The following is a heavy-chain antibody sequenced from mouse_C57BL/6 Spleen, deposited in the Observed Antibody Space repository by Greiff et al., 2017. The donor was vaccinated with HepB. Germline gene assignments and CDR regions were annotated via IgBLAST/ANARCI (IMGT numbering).Heavy chain of an antibody. V-gene: IGHV1-69*01. J-gene: IGHJ1*03. CDR1: GYTFTSYW. Sequence: QVQLQQPGAELVMPGASVKLSCKASGYTFTSYWMHWVKQRPGQGLEWIGEIDPSDSYTNYNQKFKGKSTLTVDKSSSTAYMQLSSLTSEDAAVYYCASGTSYWYFGVWGTGTTVTVSS. CDR2: IDPSDSYT. D-gene: IGHD4-1*01. CDR3: ASGTSYWYFGV.